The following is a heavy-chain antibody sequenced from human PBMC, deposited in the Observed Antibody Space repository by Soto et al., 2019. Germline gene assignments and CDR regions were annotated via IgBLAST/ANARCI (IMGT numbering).Heavy chain of an antibody. CDR2: INHSGST. CDR1: GGSFSGYY. D-gene: IGHD3-10*01. Sequence: QVQLQQWGAGLLKPSETLSLTCAVYGGSFSGYYWSWIRQPPGKGLEWIGEINHSGSTNYNRYLKSRVTTSVDTSKNQFSLKLSSVTAADTAVYYCARERITMVRGVIINWFDPWGQGTLVTVSS. CDR3: ARERITMVRGVIINWFDP. V-gene: IGHV4-34*01. J-gene: IGHJ5*02.